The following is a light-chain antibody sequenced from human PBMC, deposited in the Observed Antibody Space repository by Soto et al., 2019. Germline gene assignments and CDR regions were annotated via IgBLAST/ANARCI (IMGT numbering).Light chain of an antibody. J-gene: IGKJ2*03. CDR1: QSVTSNY. V-gene: IGKV3-20*01. CDR2: ATS. Sequence: EIVLTQSPGTLSLSPGERVTLSCRASQSVTSNYLAWYQQKPGQAPRLLIYATSSRATGIPDRFSGSGSGTDFTLTISRLEPEDFAVYYWQQYGNSNSPRYSFGQGTKLEIK. CDR3: QQYGNSNSPRYS.